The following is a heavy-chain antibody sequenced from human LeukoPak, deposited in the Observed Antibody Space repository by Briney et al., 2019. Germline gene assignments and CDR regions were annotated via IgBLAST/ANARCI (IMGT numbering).Heavy chain of an antibody. CDR3: ARVRGGGSSSWPYREQSAEYFQH. V-gene: IGHV1-2*02. Sequence: GASVKVSCKASGYTFTGYYMHWVRQAPGQGLEWMGWINPNSGGTNYAQKFQGRVTMTRDTSISTAYMELSRLRSDDTAVYYCARVRGGGSSSWPYREQSAEYFQHWGQGTLVTVSS. J-gene: IGHJ1*01. CDR1: GYTFTGYY. CDR2: INPNSGGT. D-gene: IGHD6-13*01.